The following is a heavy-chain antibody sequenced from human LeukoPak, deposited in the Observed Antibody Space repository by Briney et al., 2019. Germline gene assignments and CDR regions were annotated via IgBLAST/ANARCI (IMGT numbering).Heavy chain of an antibody. CDR3: ARDKYCSSTSCRPGGYYYGMDV. J-gene: IGHJ6*02. D-gene: IGHD2-2*01. Sequence: GGSLRLSCAASGFTVSSNYMSWVRQAPGKGLEWVSVIYSGGSTYYADSVKGRFTISRDNSKNTLYLQMNSLRAEDTAVYYCARDKYCSSTSCRPGGYYYGMDVWGQGTTVTVS. CDR2: IYSGGST. V-gene: IGHV3-66*01. CDR1: GFTVSSNY.